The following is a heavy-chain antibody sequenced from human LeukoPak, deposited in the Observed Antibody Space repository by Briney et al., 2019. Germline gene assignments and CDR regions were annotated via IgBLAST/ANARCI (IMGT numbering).Heavy chain of an antibody. J-gene: IGHJ6*03. Sequence: ASVKVSCKASSYTFYYMHWVRQAPGQGLEWMGWISPNSGGTNYAQKFQGRVTLTRDTSISTVYMELSSLRSEDTAVYYCARAWGAVVVPAAIPYYYYMDVWGKGTTVTVSS. CDR2: ISPNSGGT. D-gene: IGHD2-2*01. CDR3: ARAWGAVVVPAAIPYYYYMDV. V-gene: IGHV1-2*02. CDR1: SYTFYY.